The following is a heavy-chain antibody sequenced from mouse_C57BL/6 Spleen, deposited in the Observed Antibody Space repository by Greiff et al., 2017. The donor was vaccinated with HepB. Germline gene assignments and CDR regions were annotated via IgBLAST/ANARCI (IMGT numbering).Heavy chain of an antibody. V-gene: IGHV1-42*01. D-gene: IGHD3-3*01. J-gene: IGHJ3*01. CDR2: INPSTGGT. CDR3: ARLGPRDWFAY. Sequence: EVKLQESGPELVKPGASVKISCKASGYSFTGYYMNWVKQSPEKSLEWIGEINPSTGGTTYNQKFKAKATLTVDKSSSTAYMQLKSLTSEDSAVYYCARLGPRDWFAYWGQGTLVTVSA. CDR1: GYSFTGYY.